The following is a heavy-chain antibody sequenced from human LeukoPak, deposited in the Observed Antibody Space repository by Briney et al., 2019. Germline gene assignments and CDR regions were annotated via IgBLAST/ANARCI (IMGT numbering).Heavy chain of an antibody. CDR1: GYTFTSYH. CDR3: ARDYVDDIPMIKDY. D-gene: IGHD2-8*01. V-gene: IGHV1-46*01. CDR2: INLSGGSA. Sequence: ASVKVSCKASGYTFTSYHMHWVRQAPGQGLEWMGLINLSGGSATYAQRFQGRVTLTRDTSTSTVYMELSSLRSEDTVVYYCARDYVDDIPMIKDYWGQGTLVTVSS. J-gene: IGHJ4*02.